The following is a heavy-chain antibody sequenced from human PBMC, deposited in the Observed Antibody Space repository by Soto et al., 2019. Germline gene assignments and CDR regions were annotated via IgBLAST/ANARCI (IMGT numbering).Heavy chain of an antibody. CDR3: AKSISGFYSHFDS. D-gene: IGHD3-10*01. Sequence: EVQLVQSGAEVKKPGESLKISCKVSGYTFTSYWIGWVRQMPGKGLEWMGIINPVDSDTRYCPSFQGQVTISADKSISTAYLQWTSLKASDTAMYYCAKSISGFYSHFDSWGQGTQVTVSS. CDR1: GYTFTSYW. V-gene: IGHV5-51*01. J-gene: IGHJ4*02. CDR2: INPVDSDT.